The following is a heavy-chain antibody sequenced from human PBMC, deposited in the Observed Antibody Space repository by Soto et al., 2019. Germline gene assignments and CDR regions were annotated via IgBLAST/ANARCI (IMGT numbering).Heavy chain of an antibody. V-gene: IGHV3-23*01. J-gene: IGHJ3*02. Sequence: PGGSLRLSCAASGLSFSSYDMSWVRQAPGKGLEWVSVVSGSGDRTYYADSVKGRFTISRDNSKNALYLQMNSLRAEDTAIYYCANDHGTVVPGAFDIWGPGTMVTVSS. CDR3: ANDHGTVVPGAFDI. CDR1: GLSFSSYD. CDR2: VSGSGDRT. D-gene: IGHD3-22*01.